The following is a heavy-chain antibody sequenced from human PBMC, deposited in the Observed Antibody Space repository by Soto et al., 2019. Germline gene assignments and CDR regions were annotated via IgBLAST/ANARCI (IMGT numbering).Heavy chain of an antibody. CDR3: AREGPRPYYYYGMDV. J-gene: IGHJ6*02. Sequence: QAQLAQSGAEVKKPGASVKVSCKSSGYTFSTSGTIWVRQAPGQGLEWMGWISTYNGDANYAQRFQGRVTMTTDTATSTTIMELRSLRSDDTAVYYCAREGPRPYYYYGMDVWGQGTTVTVSS. CDR2: ISTYNGDA. V-gene: IGHV1-18*01. D-gene: IGHD6-6*01. CDR1: GYTFSTSG.